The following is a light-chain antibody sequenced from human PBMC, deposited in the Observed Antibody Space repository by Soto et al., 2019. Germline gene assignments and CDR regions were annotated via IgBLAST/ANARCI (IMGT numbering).Light chain of an antibody. V-gene: IGKV3-20*01. Sequence: EVVLTQSPGTLSLSPGERATLSCRASQSVTNNYLAWYQQRPGQAPRLLIFGSSDRATGIPDRFSGSGAGTDFSLTISRLEPEDCAVDYCHQYGSSPPYTVGQGTKMEIK. J-gene: IGKJ2*01. CDR3: HQYGSSPPYT. CDR1: QSVTNNY. CDR2: GSS.